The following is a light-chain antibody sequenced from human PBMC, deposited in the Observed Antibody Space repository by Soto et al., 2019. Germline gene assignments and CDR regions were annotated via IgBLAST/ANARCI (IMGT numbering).Light chain of an antibody. CDR3: QQYNNWSPWP. V-gene: IGKV3-15*01. CDR1: QSVSSN. CDR2: GAS. J-gene: IGKJ1*01. Sequence: EIVMTQSPATLSVSPGERATLSCRASQSVSSNLAWYQQKPGQAPRLLIYGASTRATGIPARFSGSGSGAEFTLTISSLQSEDFAVYYCQQYNNWSPWPFGHGTKVEIK.